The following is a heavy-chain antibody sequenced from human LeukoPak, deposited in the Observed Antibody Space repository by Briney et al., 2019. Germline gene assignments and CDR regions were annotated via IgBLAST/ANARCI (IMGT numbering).Heavy chain of an antibody. Sequence: KPGGSLRLSCAASGFIFDDYAMHWVRQAPGKGLEWVSLISGDGGSTFYADSVRGRFTISRDNSKNSLSLQMNSLTPEDTALYYCAKEEYSHTTNYFDNWGQGILVTVSS. D-gene: IGHD2-8*01. CDR2: ISGDGGST. J-gene: IGHJ4*02. CDR3: AKEEYSHTTNYFDN. CDR1: GFIFDDYA. V-gene: IGHV3-43*02.